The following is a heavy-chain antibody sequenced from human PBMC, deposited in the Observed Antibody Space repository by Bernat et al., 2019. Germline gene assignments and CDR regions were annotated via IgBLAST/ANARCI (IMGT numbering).Heavy chain of an antibody. CDR1: GYTFTSYG. Sequence: QVQLVQSGAEVKKPGASVKVSCKASGYTFTSYGISWVRQAPGQGLEWMGWISAYNGNTNYAQKLQGRVTMTTDTSTSTAYMELRSLRSDDTAVYYCARRRSDILTGSKPNNWFDPWGQGTLVTVSS. J-gene: IGHJ5*02. D-gene: IGHD3-9*01. V-gene: IGHV1-18*01. CDR2: ISAYNGNT. CDR3: ARRRSDILTGSKPNNWFDP.